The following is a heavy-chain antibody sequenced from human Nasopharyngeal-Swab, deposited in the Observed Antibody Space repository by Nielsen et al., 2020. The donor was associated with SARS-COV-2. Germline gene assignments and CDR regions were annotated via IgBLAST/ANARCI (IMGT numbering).Heavy chain of an antibody. Sequence: GSLRLSCAVSGYSISSDNYWAWIRQSSGKGLEWIGSVYHSGSTYYNPSLKSRVTISVDTSKNQFSLKLSSVTAADTAVYYCARGFHPRHYYDSSGSSLDYWGQGTLVTVSS. CDR1: GYSISSDNY. J-gene: IGHJ4*02. CDR2: VYHSGST. D-gene: IGHD3-22*01. CDR3: ARGFHPRHYYDSSGSSLDY. V-gene: IGHV4-38-2*01.